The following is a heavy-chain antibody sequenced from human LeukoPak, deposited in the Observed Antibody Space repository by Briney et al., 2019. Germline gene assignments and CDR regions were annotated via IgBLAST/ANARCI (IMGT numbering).Heavy chain of an antibody. V-gene: IGHV1-69*04. CDR3: AQTLGTTAPFDY. CDR1: GGTCSSYA. J-gene: IGHJ4*02. CDR2: IIPILGIA. D-gene: IGHD1-1*01. Sequence: SVKVSCKASGGTCSSYAISWVRQAPGQGLEWMGRIIPILGIANYAQKFQGGVTITADTSTSPAYMELSSLRSEDTAVYYCAQTLGTTAPFDYWGQGTLVTVSS.